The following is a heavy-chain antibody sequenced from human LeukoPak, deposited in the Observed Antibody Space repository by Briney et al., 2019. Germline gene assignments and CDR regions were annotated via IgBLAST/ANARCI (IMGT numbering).Heavy chain of an antibody. CDR3: ARVVAGAGYGMDV. Sequence: PSETLSLTCTVSGGSISSSSSYWGWIRQPPGKGLEWIGGIYYSGSTYYNPSLKSRVTISVDTSKNQFSLKLSSVTAADTAVYYCARVVAGAGYGMDVWGQGTTVTVSS. CDR2: IYYSGST. J-gene: IGHJ6*02. D-gene: IGHD6-19*01. CDR1: GGSISSSSSY. V-gene: IGHV4-39*07.